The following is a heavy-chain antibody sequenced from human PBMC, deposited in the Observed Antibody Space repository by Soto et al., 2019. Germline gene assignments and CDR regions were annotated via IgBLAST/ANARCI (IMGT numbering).Heavy chain of an antibody. CDR2: TSYDGSNK. CDR1: GFTFGNYG. V-gene: IGHV3-30*18. Sequence: GGSLRLSCTGSGFTFGNYGMHWVRQAPGKGLEWVASTSYDGSNKYYADSLKGRFTISRDNSKKMVYLQMTSLGPEDTAVYYCAKGGGSARDFDYWGQGALVTVSS. D-gene: IGHD1-26*01. CDR3: AKGGGSARDFDY. J-gene: IGHJ4*02.